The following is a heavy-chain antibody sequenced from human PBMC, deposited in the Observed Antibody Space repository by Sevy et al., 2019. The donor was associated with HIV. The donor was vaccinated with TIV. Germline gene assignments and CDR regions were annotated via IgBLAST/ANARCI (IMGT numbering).Heavy chain of an antibody. J-gene: IGHJ6*02. Sequence: GGSLRLSCAASGFPFNDHAMHWVRQVPGKGLEWVSGISWNSRNIGYADSVKGRFTISRDNAMHFVYLEMNSLRPEDTAFYYWAKDTNRGCDGVNCYSYYYYFYGLDVWGQGTTVTVSS. CDR2: ISWNSRNI. V-gene: IGHV3-9*01. D-gene: IGHD2-21*01. CDR3: AKDTNRGCDGVNCYSYYYYFYGLDV. CDR1: GFPFNDHA.